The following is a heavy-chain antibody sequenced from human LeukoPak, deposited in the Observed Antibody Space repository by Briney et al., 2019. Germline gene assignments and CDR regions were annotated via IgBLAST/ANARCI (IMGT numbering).Heavy chain of an antibody. CDR3: ARLSGSASYYNVGAFDI. Sequence: GESLKISGKGSGYSFTSYWIGWVRQMPGKGLEWMGIIYPGDSDTRYSPSFQGQVTISADKSISTAYLQWSSLKASDTAMYYCARLSGSASYYNVGAFDIWGQGTMVTVSS. D-gene: IGHD3-10*01. V-gene: IGHV5-51*01. J-gene: IGHJ3*02. CDR1: GYSFTSYW. CDR2: IYPGDSDT.